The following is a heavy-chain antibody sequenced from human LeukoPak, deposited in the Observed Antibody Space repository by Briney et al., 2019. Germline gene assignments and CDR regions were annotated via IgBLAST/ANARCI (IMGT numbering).Heavy chain of an antibody. D-gene: IGHD3-16*02. CDR2: TYYRSKWYN. J-gene: IGHJ4*02. Sequence: SQTLSLTCAISGDSVSSNSAAWNWIRQSPSRGLEWLGRTYYRSKWYNDYAVSVKSRITINPDTCKNQFSRQLNSVTTEDTAVYYSAREAQDYVWGSYRYLYFGYWGQGTLVTVSS. CDR1: GDSVSSNSAA. CDR3: AREAQDYVWGSYRYLYFGY. V-gene: IGHV6-1*01.